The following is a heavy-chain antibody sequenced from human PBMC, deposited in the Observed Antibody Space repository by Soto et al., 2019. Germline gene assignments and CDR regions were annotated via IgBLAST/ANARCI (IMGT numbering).Heavy chain of an antibody. Sequence: SETLSLTCTVSGASVNSENYYWSWIRQPPGKGLEWIGYVYYSGSTNYNPSLKSRATISLDTYKNQFSLKMTSMTSADTAMYYCARLRDDSSGYYYLPGAYYYYGMDVWGQGTTVTVSS. CDR2: VYYSGST. CDR3: ARLRDDSSGYYYLPGAYYYYGMDV. D-gene: IGHD3-22*01. V-gene: IGHV4-61*01. CDR1: GASVNSENYY. J-gene: IGHJ6*02.